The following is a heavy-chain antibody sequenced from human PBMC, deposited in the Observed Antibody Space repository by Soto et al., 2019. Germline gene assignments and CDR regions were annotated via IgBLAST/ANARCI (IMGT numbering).Heavy chain of an antibody. CDR1: GYSFTSYW. D-gene: IGHD1-26*01. J-gene: IGHJ6*02. Sequence: PGESLKISCKGSGYSFTSYWIGWVRQMPGKGPEWMGIIYPGDSDTRYSPSFQGQVTISADKSISTAYLQWSSLKASDTAMYYCARGRSGSYSYYYGMDVWGQGTTVTGSS. V-gene: IGHV5-51*01. CDR3: ARGRSGSYSYYYGMDV. CDR2: IYPGDSDT.